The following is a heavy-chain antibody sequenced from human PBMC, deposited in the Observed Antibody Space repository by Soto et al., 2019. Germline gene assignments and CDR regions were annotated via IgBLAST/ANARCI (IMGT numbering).Heavy chain of an antibody. D-gene: IGHD4-17*01. J-gene: IGHJ4*02. Sequence: QLQLQESGSGLVKPSQTLSLTCAVSGGSISSGGYSWSWIRPPPGKGLEWIGYIYHSGGTYSNPSLKSRVTISVDRSKNQFSLKLSSVTAADTAVYYCASGLVTTLHYWGQGTLVTVSS. CDR3: ASGLVTTLHY. V-gene: IGHV4-30-2*01. CDR1: GGSISSGGYS. CDR2: IYHSGGT.